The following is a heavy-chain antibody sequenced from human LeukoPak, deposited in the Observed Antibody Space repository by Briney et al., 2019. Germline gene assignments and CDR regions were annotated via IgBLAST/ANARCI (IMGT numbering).Heavy chain of an antibody. J-gene: IGHJ4*02. CDR1: GGSINNYY. D-gene: IGHD3-22*01. CDR3: ARHKSSGSYPLDY. CDR2: IFHSGST. Sequence: SETLSLTCTVSGGSINNYYWSWLRQPPGKGLEWIGYIFHSGSTDYNPSLKSRVTISVDTSKNQFSLKLSSVTAADTAVYYCARHKSSGSYPLDYWGQGILVTVPS. V-gene: IGHV4-59*08.